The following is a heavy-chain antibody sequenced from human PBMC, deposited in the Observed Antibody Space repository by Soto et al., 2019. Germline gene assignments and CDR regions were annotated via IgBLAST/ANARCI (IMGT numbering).Heavy chain of an antibody. CDR3: ARGTPQYDSSGLYIKSGAFDI. D-gene: IGHD3-22*01. CDR2: IYHSGST. J-gene: IGHJ3*02. CDR1: GYSISSGYY. V-gene: IGHV4-38-2*01. Sequence: SETLSLTCAVSGYSISSGYYWGWIRQPPGKVLEWIGSIYHSGSTYYNPSLKSRVTISVDTSKNQFSLKLSSVTAADRAVYYCARGTPQYDSSGLYIKSGAFDIWGQGTMVTVSS.